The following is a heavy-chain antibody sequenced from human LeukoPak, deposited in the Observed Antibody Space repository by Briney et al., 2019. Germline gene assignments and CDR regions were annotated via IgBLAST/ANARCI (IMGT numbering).Heavy chain of an antibody. CDR3: ARVPPRRVLYGMDV. CDR1: GGSFSGYY. V-gene: IGHV4-30-4*01. CDR2: NYYSGST. Sequence: SETLSLTCAVYGGSFSGYYWSWIRQPPGKGLEWIGYNYYSGSTYYNPSLKSRVTISVDTSKNQFSLKLSSVTAADTAVYYCARVPPRRVLYGMDVWGQGTTVTVSS. J-gene: IGHJ6*02.